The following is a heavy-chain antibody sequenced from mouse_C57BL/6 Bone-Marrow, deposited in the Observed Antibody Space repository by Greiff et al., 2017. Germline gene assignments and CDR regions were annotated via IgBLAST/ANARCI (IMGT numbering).Heavy chain of an antibody. CDR1: GYTFTDYE. V-gene: IGHV1-15*01. CDR2: IDPETGGT. J-gene: IGHJ1*03. D-gene: IGHD3-3*01. Sequence: QVQLKQSGAELVRPGASVTLSCKASGYTFTDYEMHWVKQTPVHGLEWIGAIDPETGGTAYNQKFKGKAILTADKSSSTAYMELRSLTSEDSAVDYCTRRTGTWYFDVWGTGTTVTVSS. CDR3: TRRTGTWYFDV.